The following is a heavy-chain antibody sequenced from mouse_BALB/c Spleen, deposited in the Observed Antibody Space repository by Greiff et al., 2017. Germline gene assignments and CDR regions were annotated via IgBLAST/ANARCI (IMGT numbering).Heavy chain of an antibody. CDR1: GFNIKDTY. CDR3: ARYDYDSYYYAMDY. J-gene: IGHJ4*01. V-gene: IGHV14-3*02. D-gene: IGHD2-4*01. Sequence: VQLKESGAELVKPGASVKLSCTASGFNIKDTYMHWVKQRPEQGLEWIGRIDPANGNTKYDPKFQGKATITADTSSNTAYLQLSSLTSEDTAVYYCARYDYDSYYYAMDYWGQGTSVTVSS. CDR2: IDPANGNT.